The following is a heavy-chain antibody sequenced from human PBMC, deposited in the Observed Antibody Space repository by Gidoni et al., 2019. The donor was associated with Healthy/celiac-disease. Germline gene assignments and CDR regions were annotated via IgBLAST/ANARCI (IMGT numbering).Heavy chain of an antibody. J-gene: IGHJ6*02. V-gene: IGHV4-31*03. D-gene: IGHD5-12*01. CDR1: GGSISSGGYY. CDR2: IYYSGST. Sequence: QVQLQESGPALVKPSQTLSLTCTVSGGSISSGGYYWSWIRQHPGKGLEWIGYIYYSGSTYYNPSLKSRVTISVDTSKNQFSLKLSSVTAADTAVYYCAREGRDGYNQMDVWGQGTTVTVSS. CDR3: AREGRDGYNQMDV.